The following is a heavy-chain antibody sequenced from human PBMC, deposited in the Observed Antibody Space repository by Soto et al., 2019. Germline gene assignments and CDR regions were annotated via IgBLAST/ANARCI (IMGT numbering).Heavy chain of an antibody. CDR3: ATDNPCELRAG. Sequence: QVQLVQSGAEVKKPGASVKNSGKVSGYTLTELSMHGVRQTPQKGPGWMGGLDPEDGETIYAQKFQGRVTMTEDTSTDTSSMELTSLRASDTAVEYWATDNPCELRAGWGHGTMVVVSA. V-gene: IGHV1-24*01. CDR1: GYTLTELS. J-gene: IGHJ3*01. CDR2: LDPEDGET. D-gene: IGHD1-26*01.